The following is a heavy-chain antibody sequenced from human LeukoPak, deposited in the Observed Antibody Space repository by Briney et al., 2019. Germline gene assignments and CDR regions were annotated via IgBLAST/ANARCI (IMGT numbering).Heavy chain of an antibody. Sequence: ASVKVSCKASGCTFTGYYMHWVRQAPGQGLEWMGRINPNSGGTNYAQKFQGRVTMTRDTSISTAYVELSRLRSDDTAVYHCARGGRYYDSSGYSGSIDYWGQGTLVTVSS. D-gene: IGHD3-22*01. CDR2: INPNSGGT. CDR1: GCTFTGYY. CDR3: ARGGRYYDSSGYSGSIDY. V-gene: IGHV1-2*06. J-gene: IGHJ4*02.